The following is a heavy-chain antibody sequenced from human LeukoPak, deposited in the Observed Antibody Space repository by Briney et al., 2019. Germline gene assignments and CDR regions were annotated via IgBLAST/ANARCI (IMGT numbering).Heavy chain of an antibody. CDR2: IYYSGST. CDR1: GGSISSSSYY. J-gene: IGHJ4*02. Sequence: SETLSLTCTVPGGSISSSSYYWGWHRQPPGKGLEWIGSIYYSGSTYYNPSLKSRVTISVDTSKNQFSLKLSSVTAADTAVYYCARHKRAAMSSFDYWGQGTLVTVSS. D-gene: IGHD2-2*01. CDR3: ARHKRAAMSSFDY. V-gene: IGHV4-39*01.